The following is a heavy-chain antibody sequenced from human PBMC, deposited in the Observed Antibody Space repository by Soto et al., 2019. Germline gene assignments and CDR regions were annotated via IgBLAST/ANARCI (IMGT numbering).Heavy chain of an antibody. Sequence: GGSLRLCCAASGFTFSSYAMSWVRQAPGKGQEWVSAISGSGGSTYYADSVKGRFTISRDNSKNTLYLQMNSLRAEDTAVYYCAASLYNYNSAFREVWGKGTTVTISS. CDR3: AASLYNYNSAFREV. J-gene: IGHJ6*04. D-gene: IGHD3-22*01. V-gene: IGHV3-23*01. CDR2: ISGSGGST. CDR1: GFTFSSYA.